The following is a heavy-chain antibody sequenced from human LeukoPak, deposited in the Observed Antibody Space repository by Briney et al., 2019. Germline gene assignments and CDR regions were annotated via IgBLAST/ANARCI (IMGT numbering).Heavy chain of an antibody. D-gene: IGHD3-10*01. CDR1: GYGFASYW. V-gene: IGHV5-10-1*01. Sequence: GESLKISCKGSGYGFASYWIGWVRQMPGKGLEWMGRIDPSDSYTNYSPSFQGHVTISADKSISTAYLQWSSLKASDAAMYYCGRLGYGSGDFDYWGQGTLVTVSS. CDR3: GRLGYGSGDFDY. J-gene: IGHJ4*02. CDR2: IDPSDSYT.